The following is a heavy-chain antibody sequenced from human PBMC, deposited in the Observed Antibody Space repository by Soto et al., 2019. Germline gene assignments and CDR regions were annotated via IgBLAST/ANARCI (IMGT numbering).Heavy chain of an antibody. CDR1: VGTFSSYA. D-gene: IGHD3-22*01. J-gene: IGHJ6*02. CDR2: IIPIFGTA. V-gene: IGHV1-69*12. CDR3: ARDTDVSNYHGMDV. Sequence: QVQLVPSGAEVKKPGSSVKVSCKASVGTFSSYAISWVRQAPGQGLEWMGGIIPIFGTANYAKKFQGRVTITADESPSTAYRELSSLRSEDTAVYYCARDTDVSNYHGMDVWGQVTTVTVAS.